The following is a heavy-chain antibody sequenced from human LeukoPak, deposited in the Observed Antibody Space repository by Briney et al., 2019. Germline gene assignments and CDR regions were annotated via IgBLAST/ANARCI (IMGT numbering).Heavy chain of an antibody. J-gene: IGHJ4*02. V-gene: IGHV3-74*01. CDR1: GFTFTDYW. D-gene: IGHD7-27*01. CDR2: ITSDGGRT. Sequence: GGSLTLSCAASGFTFTDYWIHWIRQAPGTGLMWVSHITSDGGRTDYADSVRGRFTITRDNAKNTVYLQMNSLRVDYTAVYYCARDNWGPDHWGQGTLVTVSS. CDR3: ARDNWGPDH.